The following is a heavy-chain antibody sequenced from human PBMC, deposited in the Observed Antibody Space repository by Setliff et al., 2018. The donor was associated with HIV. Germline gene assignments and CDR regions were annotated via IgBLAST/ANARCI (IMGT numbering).Heavy chain of an antibody. J-gene: IGHJ5*02. D-gene: IGHD2-2*03. CDR3: ARVGSCYNTRCYSWFGP. CDR1: GGSISPYY. CDR2: IRDTGNA. V-gene: IGHV4-59*01. Sequence: SETLSLTCSVSGGSISPYYWTWIRQSPGKGPEWIGYIRDTGNAHSNPSLRSRVTIAVDTSKNQLSLRLTSVTAADTAVYYCARVGSCYNTRCYSWFGPWGQGTLVTVPQ.